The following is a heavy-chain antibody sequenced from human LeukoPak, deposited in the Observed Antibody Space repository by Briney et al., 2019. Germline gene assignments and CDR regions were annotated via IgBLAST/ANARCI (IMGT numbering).Heavy chain of an antibody. V-gene: IGHV3-21*01. D-gene: IGHD3-10*01. CDR3: ARDRGFGGSRDY. J-gene: IGHJ4*02. Sequence: PGGSLRLSCAASGFTFSSYSMNWVRQAPGKGPEWVSSISSSSSYIYYADSVKGRFTISRDNAKDSLYLQMNSLRAEDTAVYYCARDRGFGGSRDYWGQGTLVTVSS. CDR2: ISSSSSYI. CDR1: GFTFSSYS.